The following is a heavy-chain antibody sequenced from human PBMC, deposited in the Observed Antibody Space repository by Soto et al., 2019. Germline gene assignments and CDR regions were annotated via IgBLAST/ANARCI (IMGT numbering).Heavy chain of an antibody. D-gene: IGHD3-10*01. CDR2: IYYSGTT. V-gene: IGHV4-30-4*01. CDR1: DGSISSADFF. Sequence: SETLSLTCTVSDGSISSADFFWTWLRRPPGKGLEWLGYIYYSGTTYYNPSLKGLLIISIDTSRNQFSLSLNSVTAADTAVYFCAREPYLPMARNDFWGQGAQVTVSS. J-gene: IGHJ4*02. CDR3: AREPYLPMARNDF.